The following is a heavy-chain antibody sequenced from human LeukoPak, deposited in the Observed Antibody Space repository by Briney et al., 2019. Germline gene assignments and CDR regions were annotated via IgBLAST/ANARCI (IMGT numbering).Heavy chain of an antibody. V-gene: IGHV3-21*01. D-gene: IGHD3-10*01. CDR2: ISSSSSYI. Sequence: GGSLRLSCAASGFTFSSYTMNWVRQAPGKGLEWVSSISSSSSYIYYADSVKGRFTISRENAKNSLYLQMNSLRAEDTAVYYCARGTRITLLRGSPNDAFDIWGQGTMVTVSS. CDR1: GFTFSSYT. CDR3: ARGTRITLLRGSPNDAFDI. J-gene: IGHJ3*02.